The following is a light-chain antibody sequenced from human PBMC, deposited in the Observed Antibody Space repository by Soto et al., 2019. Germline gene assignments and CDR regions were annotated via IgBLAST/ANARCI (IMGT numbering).Light chain of an antibody. J-gene: IGKJ5*01. V-gene: IGKV1-5*03. Sequence: DLQMTQSPSTLSASVGDRVTITCRASQSVSSSLAWYQQRPGKAPILVIYKASTLETGVPSRFSGSGSGTTFTLTLRSLQRDDFGTYYCQQYRSYPFTFGQGTRLENK. CDR3: QQYRSYPFT. CDR1: QSVSSS. CDR2: KAS.